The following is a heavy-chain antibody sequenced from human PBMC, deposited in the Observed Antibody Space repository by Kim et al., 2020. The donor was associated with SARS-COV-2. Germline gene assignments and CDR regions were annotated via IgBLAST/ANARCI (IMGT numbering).Heavy chain of an antibody. CDR3: AKDALLYDSPHYLDY. J-gene: IGHJ4*02. CDR2: ISGGGGNR. CDR1: GFTFNSYA. Sequence: GGSLRLSCAASGFTFNSYAMNWVRQAPGKGLEWVSAISGGGGNRYYAGSVKGRFTVSRDNSKNILYLQMNSLRAEDTAVYYCAKDALLYDSPHYLDYWGQGTLVTVSS. V-gene: IGHV3-23*01. D-gene: IGHD3-22*01.